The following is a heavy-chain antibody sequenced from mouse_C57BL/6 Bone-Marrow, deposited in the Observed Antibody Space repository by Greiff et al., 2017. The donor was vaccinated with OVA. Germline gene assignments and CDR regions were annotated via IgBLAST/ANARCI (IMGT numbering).Heavy chain of an antibody. CDR2: ISSGSSTI. CDR1: GFTFSDYG. Sequence: VQLKESGGGLVKPGGSLKLSCAASGFTFSDYGMHWVRQAPEKGLEWVAYISSGSSTIYYADTVKGRFTISRDNAKNTLFLQMTRLRSEDTAMYYCARINYWYFDVWGTGTTVTVSS. CDR3: ARINYWYFDV. J-gene: IGHJ1*03. V-gene: IGHV5-17*01.